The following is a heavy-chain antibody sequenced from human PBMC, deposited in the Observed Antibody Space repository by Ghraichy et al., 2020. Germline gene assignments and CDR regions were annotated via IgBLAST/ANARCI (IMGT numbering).Heavy chain of an antibody. J-gene: IGHJ4*02. CDR1: GFTFSSYS. V-gene: IGHV3-48*02. D-gene: IGHD6-13*01. CDR3: VKSGSSRFDY. CDR2: ISSSSSSI. Sequence: GGSLRLSCAASGFTFSSYSMNWVRQAPGKGLECVAYISSSSSSIYYADSVKGRFTISRDNAKNSLYLQMNSLRDEDTAVYYCVKSGSSRFDYWGQGTLVTVSS.